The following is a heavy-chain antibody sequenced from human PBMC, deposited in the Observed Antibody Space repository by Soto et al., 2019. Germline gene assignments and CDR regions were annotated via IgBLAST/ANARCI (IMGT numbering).Heavy chain of an antibody. CDR3: ARMRRDNSAYYLYYFDY. D-gene: IGHD3-22*01. CDR1: GFSLSASGMC. J-gene: IGHJ4*02. Sequence: SGPTLVNPTQTLTLTCTFSGFSLSASGMCVSWIRQPPGKALEWLARIDWDDDKYYSTSLKTRLTISKDTSKNQVVLTMTNMDPVDTATYYCARMRRDNSAYYLYYFDYWGQGALVTVSS. V-gene: IGHV2-70*11. CDR2: IDWDDDK.